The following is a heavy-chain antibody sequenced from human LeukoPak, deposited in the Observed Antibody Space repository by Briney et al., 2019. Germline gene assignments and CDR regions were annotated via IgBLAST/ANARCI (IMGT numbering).Heavy chain of an antibody. CDR1: GFTFRTYD. CDR3: AKPQEAALWVPDY. CDR2: VSGIGDIT. D-gene: IGHD3-10*01. Sequence: GGSLRLSCAASGFTFRTYDMTWVRQAPGKGREWVSGVSGIGDITYYADSVKGRFTISRDNSKNTLYLEINSLIPHGKALYLCAKPQEAALWVPDYWGQGTLVTVSS. J-gene: IGHJ4*02. V-gene: IGHV3-23*01.